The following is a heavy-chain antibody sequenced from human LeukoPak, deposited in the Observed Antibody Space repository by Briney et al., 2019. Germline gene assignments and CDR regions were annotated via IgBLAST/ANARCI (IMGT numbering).Heavy chain of an antibody. Sequence: PGGSLRLSCAASGFTFSTYWMHWVRQAPGKGLVCVSRINSDGSSKDSADFVKGRFTISRDNDKNTLYLQMNSLRAEDTAVYYCARGLHCTGGSCYSRPFDYWGQGTLVTVSS. CDR1: GFTFSTYW. J-gene: IGHJ4*02. CDR2: INSDGSSK. V-gene: IGHV3-74*01. CDR3: ARGLHCTGGSCYSRPFDY. D-gene: IGHD2-15*01.